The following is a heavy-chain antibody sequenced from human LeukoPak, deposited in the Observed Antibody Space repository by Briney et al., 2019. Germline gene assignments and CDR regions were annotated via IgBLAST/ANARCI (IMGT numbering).Heavy chain of an antibody. V-gene: IGHV3-21*01. D-gene: IGHD3-22*01. CDR1: GVTFSGNT. CDR3: ARAAGSRGYYYFDS. Sequence: GGSLRLSCAASGVTFSGNTMHWVRQAPGRGPEWVSSISADSAYIHYADSVKGRFTISRDNAQKSVFLQMNSLRAEDTAVYYCARAAGSRGYYYFDSWGQGTLVTVSS. J-gene: IGHJ4*02. CDR2: ISADSAYI.